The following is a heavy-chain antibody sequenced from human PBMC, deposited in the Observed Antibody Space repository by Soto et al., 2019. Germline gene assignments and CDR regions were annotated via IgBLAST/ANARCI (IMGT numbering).Heavy chain of an antibody. CDR1: GFTVNNHA. D-gene: IGHD3-10*01. CDR2: CAGDFINT. Sequence: GGSLRLSCAAYGFTVNNHAMHWVRDAPGEGLEWVSGCAGDFINTRYADSVRGQFTIYRDTSKNTLSLQMDSLRVDDTAIYFCMKEGRLAVGGLDLWGQGALVTVSS. CDR3: MKEGRLAVGGLDL. J-gene: IGHJ5*02. V-gene: IGHV3-23*01.